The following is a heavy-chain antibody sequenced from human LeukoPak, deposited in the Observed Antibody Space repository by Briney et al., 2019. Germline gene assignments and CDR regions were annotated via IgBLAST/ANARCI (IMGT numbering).Heavy chain of an antibody. D-gene: IGHD3-16*01. CDR1: GGSISSYY. CDR3: ARGVDLGYFDY. CDR2: IYYSGST. V-gene: IGHV4-59*12. Sequence: SETLSLTCTVSGGSISSYYWSWIRQPPGKGLEWIGYIYYSGSTNYNPSLKSRVTISVDTSKNQFSLELSSVTAADTAVYYCARGVDLGYFDYWGQGALVTVSS. J-gene: IGHJ4*02.